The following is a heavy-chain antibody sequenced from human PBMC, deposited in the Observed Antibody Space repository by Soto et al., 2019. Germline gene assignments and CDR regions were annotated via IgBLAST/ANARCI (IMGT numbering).Heavy chain of an antibody. J-gene: IGHJ6*03. D-gene: IGHD2-2*01. Sequence: GASVKVSCKASGYTFTSYAMHWVRQAPGQRLEWMGWINAGNGNTKYSQKFQGRVTITRDTSASTAYMELSSLRSEDTAVYYCARGYCSSTSCYGPSYYYYYYMDVWGKGTTVTVSS. CDR1: GYTFTSYA. V-gene: IGHV1-3*01. CDR2: INAGNGNT. CDR3: ARGYCSSTSCYGPSYYYYYYMDV.